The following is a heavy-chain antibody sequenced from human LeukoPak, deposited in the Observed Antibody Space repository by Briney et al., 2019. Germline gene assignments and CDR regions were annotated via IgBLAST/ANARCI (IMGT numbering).Heavy chain of an antibody. Sequence: GGSLRLSSAASGFTFSSYAMSWVRQAPGKGLELGSTISGSGFTYYADSVRGRFTISRENSKDTLYLQMNSLRAEDTAVYYCARGLYSSSPWGQGTLVTVSS. J-gene: IGHJ4*02. CDR2: ISGSGFT. V-gene: IGHV3-23*01. CDR1: GFTFSSYA. D-gene: IGHD6-6*01. CDR3: ARGLYSSSP.